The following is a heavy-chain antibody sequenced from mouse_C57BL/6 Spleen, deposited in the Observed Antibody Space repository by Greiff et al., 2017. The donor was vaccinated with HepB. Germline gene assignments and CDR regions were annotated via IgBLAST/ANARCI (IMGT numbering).Heavy chain of an antibody. CDR3: ARSADVGNYFDY. V-gene: IGHV5-17*01. CDR2: ISSGSSTI. D-gene: IGHD6-1*01. J-gene: IGHJ2*01. CDR1: GFTFSDYG. Sequence: EVMLVESGGGLVKPGGSLKLSCAASGFTFSDYGMHWVRQAPEKGLEWVAYISSGSSTIYYADTVKGRFTISRDNAKNTLFLQMTSLRSEDTAMYYCARSADVGNYFDYWGQGTTLTVSS.